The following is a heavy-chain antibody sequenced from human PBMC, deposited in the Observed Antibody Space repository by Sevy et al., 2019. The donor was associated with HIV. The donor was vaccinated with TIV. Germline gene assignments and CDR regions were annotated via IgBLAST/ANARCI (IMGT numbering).Heavy chain of an antibody. Sequence: GGSLRLSCAASGFTFDYYWMNWVRQAPGKGLEWVANIKDDGSEKHYVDSVKGRFTISRANAKNHLYVQMNSLRVEDTAVYYGVRTYDSTGYNNFRDGIFDIWGQGTKVTVSS. CDR3: VRTYDSTGYNNFRDGIFDI. CDR1: GFTFDYYW. J-gene: IGHJ3*02. V-gene: IGHV3-7*03. D-gene: IGHD3-22*01. CDR2: IKDDGSEK.